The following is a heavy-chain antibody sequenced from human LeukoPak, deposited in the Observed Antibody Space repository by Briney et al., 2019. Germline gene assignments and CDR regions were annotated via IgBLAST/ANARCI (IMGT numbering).Heavy chain of an antibody. J-gene: IGHJ3*02. CDR1: GFTFSSYA. CDR2: ISGSGGST. CDR3: AKDRDFWSGYDAFDI. Sequence: GGSLRLSCAASGFTFSSYAMTWVRQAPGKGLEWVSAISGSGGSTYYADSVKGRFTISRDNSKNTLYLQMNSLRAEDTAVYYCAKDRDFWSGYDAFDIWGQGTMVTVSS. D-gene: IGHD3-3*01. V-gene: IGHV3-23*01.